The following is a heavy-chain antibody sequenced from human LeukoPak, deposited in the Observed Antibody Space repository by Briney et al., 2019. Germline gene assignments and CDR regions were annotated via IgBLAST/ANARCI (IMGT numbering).Heavy chain of an antibody. J-gene: IGHJ5*02. CDR1: GGSISSYY. CDR3: AREEDYGGNSEAYWFDP. D-gene: IGHD4-23*01. V-gene: IGHV4-59*01. CDR2: IYYSGST. Sequence: SETLSLTCTVSGGSISSYYWGWIRQPPGKGLEWIGYIYYSGSTNYNPSLKSRVTISVDTSKNQFSLKLSSVTAADTAVYYCAREEDYGGNSEAYWFDPWGQGTLVTVSS.